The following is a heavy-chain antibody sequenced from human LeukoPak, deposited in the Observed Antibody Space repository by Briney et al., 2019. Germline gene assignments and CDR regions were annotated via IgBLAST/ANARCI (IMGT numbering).Heavy chain of an antibody. CDR1: GFTFSRYW. Sequence: GGSLRLSCAASGFTFSRYWMHWVRQAPGKGLVWVSRINSDGRSTNYADSVKGRFTISRDNAKSTLYLQMSSLGAEDTAVYYCARDYDFEDHWGQGTLVTVSS. J-gene: IGHJ4*02. CDR3: ARDYDFEDH. V-gene: IGHV3-74*01. D-gene: IGHD3-3*01. CDR2: INSDGRST.